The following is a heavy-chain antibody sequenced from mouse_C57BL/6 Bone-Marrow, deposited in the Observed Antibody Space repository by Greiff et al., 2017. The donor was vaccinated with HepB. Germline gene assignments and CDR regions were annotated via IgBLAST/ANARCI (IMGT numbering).Heavy chain of an antibody. CDR3: ARDQAYDYDWFAY. CDR1: GFTFSSYA. Sequence: EVQVVESGGGLVKPGGSLKLSCAASGFTFSSYAMSWVRQTPEKRLEWVATISDGGSYTYYPDNVKGRFTISRDNAKNNLYLQMSHLKSEDTAMYYCARDQAYDYDWFAYWGQGTLVTVSA. J-gene: IGHJ3*01. V-gene: IGHV5-4*01. D-gene: IGHD2-4*01. CDR2: ISDGGSYT.